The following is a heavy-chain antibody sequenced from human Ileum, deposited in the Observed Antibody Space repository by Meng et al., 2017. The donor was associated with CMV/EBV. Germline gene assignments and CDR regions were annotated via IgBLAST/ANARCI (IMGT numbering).Heavy chain of an antibody. Sequence: HVNLQHSRPGLVQTSQTLLLTCPISGDGVPSTTVTWNWIRQSPSRGLEWLGRTYYRSKWFNDYALSVRGRITINPDISKNQLSLQLNSVTPEDTAVYYCVRLTGNSWLDYWGRGTLVTVSS. CDR3: VRLTGNSWLDY. D-gene: IGHD6-13*01. CDR2: TYYRSKWFN. J-gene: IGHJ4*02. V-gene: IGHV6-1*01. CDR1: GDGVPSTTVT.